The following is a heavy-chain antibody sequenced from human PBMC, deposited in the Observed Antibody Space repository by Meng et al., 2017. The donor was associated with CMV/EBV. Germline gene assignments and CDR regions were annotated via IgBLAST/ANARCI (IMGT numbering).Heavy chain of an antibody. CDR2: IKQDGSEK. Sequence: GGSLRLSCAASGFTFSSYWMSWVRQAPGKGLEWVANIKQDGSEKYYVDSVKGRFTISRDNAKNSLYLQMNSLRAEDTAVYYCARDWEDIVVVPAAYYYYYGMDVWGQGTTVTVSS. V-gene: IGHV3-7*01. CDR3: ARDWEDIVVVPAAYYYYYGMDV. D-gene: IGHD2-2*01. CDR1: GFTFSSYW. J-gene: IGHJ6*02.